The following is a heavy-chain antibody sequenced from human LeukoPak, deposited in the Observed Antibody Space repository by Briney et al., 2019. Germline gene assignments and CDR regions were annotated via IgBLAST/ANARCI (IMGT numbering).Heavy chain of an antibody. J-gene: IGHJ4*02. CDR3: AKVSGKSVVTPDY. CDR2: ISGSGGST. V-gene: IGHV3-23*01. CDR1: GFTFSSYA. Sequence: GGSLRLSCAASGFTFSSYAMSWVRQAPGKGLEWVSAISGSGGSTYYADSVKGRFTISRDNSKNTLYLQMNSLRAEDTAVFYCAKVSGKSVVTPDYWGQGTLVTVSS. D-gene: IGHD4-23*01.